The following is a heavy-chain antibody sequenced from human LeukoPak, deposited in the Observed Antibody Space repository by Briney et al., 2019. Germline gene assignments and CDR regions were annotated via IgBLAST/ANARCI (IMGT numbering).Heavy chain of an antibody. V-gene: IGHV4-59*01. D-gene: IGHD6-6*01. CDR3: ARDSIEYSSSPGSFDY. CDR1: GGSISSYY. CDR2: IYYSGST. J-gene: IGHJ4*02. Sequence: SETLSLTCTVFGGSISSYYWSWIRQPPGKGLEWIGYIYYSGSTNYNPSLKSRVTISVDTSKNQFSLKLSSVTAADTAVYYCARDSIEYSSSPGSFDYWGQGTLVTVSS.